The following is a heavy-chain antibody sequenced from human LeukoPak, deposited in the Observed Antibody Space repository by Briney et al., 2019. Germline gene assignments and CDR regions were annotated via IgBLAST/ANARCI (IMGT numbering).Heavy chain of an antibody. J-gene: IGHJ4*02. D-gene: IGHD6-6*01. CDR3: AKDGSIAARTHFDY. V-gene: IGHV3-30*02. CDR1: GFSFSSYG. Sequence: GGSLRLSCAASGFSFSSYGMHWVRQAPGKGLEWVAFIRYDGSNKYYADSVKGRFTISRDNSKNTLYLQMNSLRAEDTAVYYCAKDGSIAARTHFDYWGQGTLVTVSS. CDR2: IRYDGSNK.